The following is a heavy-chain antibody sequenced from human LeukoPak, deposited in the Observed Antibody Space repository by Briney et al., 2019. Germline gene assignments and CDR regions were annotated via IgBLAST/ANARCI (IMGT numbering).Heavy chain of an antibody. V-gene: IGHV3-23*01. D-gene: IGHD3-22*01. Sequence: PGGTLRLSCAASGFTFSSYGMSWVRQAPGKGLEWVSAISGSGGSTYYADSVKGRFTISRDNSKNTLYLQMNSLRAEDTAVYYCARDQDYYDSSGYYLIFDYWGQGTLVTVSS. J-gene: IGHJ4*02. CDR3: ARDQDYYDSSGYYLIFDY. CDR2: ISGSGGST. CDR1: GFTFSSYG.